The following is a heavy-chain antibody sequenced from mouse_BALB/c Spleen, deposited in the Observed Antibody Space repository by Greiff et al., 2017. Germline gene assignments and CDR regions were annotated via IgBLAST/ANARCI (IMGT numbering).Heavy chain of an antibody. J-gene: IGHJ3*01. CDR2: IYPGDGDT. Sequence: VKLQESGAELARPGASVKLSCKASGYTFTSYWMQWVKQRPGQGLEWIGAIYPGDGDTRYTQKFKGKATLTADKSSSTAYMQLSSLASEDSAVYYCASEGITTEGFAYWGQGTLVTVSA. V-gene: IGHV1-87*01. D-gene: IGHD2-4*01. CDR3: ASEGITTEGFAY. CDR1: GYTFTSYW.